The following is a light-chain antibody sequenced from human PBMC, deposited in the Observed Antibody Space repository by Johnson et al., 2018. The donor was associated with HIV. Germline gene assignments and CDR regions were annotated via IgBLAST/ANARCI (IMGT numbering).Light chain of an antibody. CDR1: SSNIGNNY. Sequence: SVLTQPPSVSAAPGQNVTISCSGSSSNIGNNYVSWYQQLPVTAPKVLIHENNKRPSGIPDRFSGSRSGTSATLGITGLQTGDEADYYCGAWDSSLTTYVFGTGTKVTVL. V-gene: IGLV1-51*02. CDR2: ENN. J-gene: IGLJ1*01. CDR3: GAWDSSLTTYV.